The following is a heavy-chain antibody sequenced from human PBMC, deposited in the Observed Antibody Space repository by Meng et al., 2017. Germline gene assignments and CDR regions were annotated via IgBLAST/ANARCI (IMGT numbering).Heavy chain of an antibody. CDR3: ARGGAASSFDY. J-gene: IGHJ4*02. D-gene: IGHD1-26*01. CDR1: GYTFTIYA. V-gene: IGHV7-4-1*02. CDR2: INTNTGNP. Sequence: LVQSWAEVEKPGASVKVSCKAYGYTFTIYAMNWVRQAPGQGLEWMGWINTNTGNPTYAQGFTGRFVFSLDTSVSTAYLQISSLKAEDTAVYYCARGGAASSFDYWGQGTLVTVSS.